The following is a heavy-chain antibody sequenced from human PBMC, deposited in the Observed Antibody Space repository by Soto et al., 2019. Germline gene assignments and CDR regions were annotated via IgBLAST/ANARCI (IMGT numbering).Heavy chain of an antibody. Sequence: EVQLVESGGGLVKPGGSLRLSCAASGFTFSSYSMNWVRQAPGKGLEWVSSISSSSSYIYYADSVKGRFTISRDNAKNSLYLQMNSLRAEDTAVYYCARGGYSYGRNDYWGQGTLVTVSS. CDR3: ARGGYSYGRNDY. CDR2: ISSSSSYI. D-gene: IGHD5-18*01. CDR1: GFTFSSYS. V-gene: IGHV3-21*01. J-gene: IGHJ4*02.